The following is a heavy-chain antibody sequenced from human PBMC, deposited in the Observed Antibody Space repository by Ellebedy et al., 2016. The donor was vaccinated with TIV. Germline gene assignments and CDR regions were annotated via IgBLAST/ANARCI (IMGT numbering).Heavy chain of an antibody. D-gene: IGHD3-22*01. CDR1: GFTFSSYA. CDR3: AKDLYDSSAYDY. J-gene: IGHJ4*02. V-gene: IGHV3-23*01. CDR2: ISGSGGST. Sequence: GGSLRLXCAASGFTFSSYAMSWVRQAPGKGLEWVSAISGSGGSTYYADSVKGRFTISRDNSTNTLYLQMNSLRAEDTAVYYCAKDLYDSSAYDYWGQGTLVTVSS.